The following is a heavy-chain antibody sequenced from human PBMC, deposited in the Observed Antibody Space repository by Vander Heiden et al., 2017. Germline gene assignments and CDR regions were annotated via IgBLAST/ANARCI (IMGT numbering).Heavy chain of an antibody. V-gene: IGHV2-26*01. J-gene: IGHJ2*01. D-gene: IGHD4-17*01. CDR3: ARMLYGDYSGRVTGWYFDL. Sequence: QVTLTESGPVLVKPTETLTLTCTVSGFSLSNARLGVTWIRQPPGKALEWFAHIFSNDEKSYSTSLNSRLTISKDTSKSQVVLTMTNMDPVDTATYYCARMLYGDYSGRVTGWYFDLWGRGTLVTVSS. CDR1: GFSLSNARLG. CDR2: IFSNDEK.